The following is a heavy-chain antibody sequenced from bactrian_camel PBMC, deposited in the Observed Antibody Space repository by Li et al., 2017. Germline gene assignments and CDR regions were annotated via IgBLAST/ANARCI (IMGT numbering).Heavy chain of an antibody. D-gene: IGHD4*01. V-gene: IGHV3S53*01. J-gene: IGHJ6*01. CDR1: GISYSNYC. CDR2: ISIDGST. Sequence: HVQLVESGGGLVQPGGSLRLSCAVSGISYSNYCMGWYRQAPGNECELVSTISIDGSTYYTESVKGRFTISQDNAVNTMYLQMNSLKSEDTALYYRATSSLAWYSDFGAPADFGYWGHGTQVTVS. CDR3: ATSSLAWYSDFGAPADFGY.